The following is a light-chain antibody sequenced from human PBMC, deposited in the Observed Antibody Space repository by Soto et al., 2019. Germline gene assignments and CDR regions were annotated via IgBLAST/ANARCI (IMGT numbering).Light chain of an antibody. V-gene: IGKV1-39*01. CDR3: QEKYRRPRT. Sequence: DIPMTQSPSSLSASVGDRVTITCRASQSISRYLNWYQQKPGKAPKILIYGASSLQSGVPSRFSGSGSGTDFTLTISSLQPEDFATYFCQEKYRRPRTFGQGTKVEMK. CDR1: QSISRY. J-gene: IGKJ1*01. CDR2: GAS.